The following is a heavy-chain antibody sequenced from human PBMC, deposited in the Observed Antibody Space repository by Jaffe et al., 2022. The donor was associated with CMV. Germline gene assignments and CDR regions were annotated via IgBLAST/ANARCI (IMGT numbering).Heavy chain of an antibody. J-gene: IGHJ5*02. Sequence: QLQLQESGPGLVKPSETLSLTCTVSGGSISSSSYYWGWIRQPPGKGLEWIGSIYYSGSTYYNPSLKSRVTISVDTSKNQFSLKLSSVTAADTAVYYCASYCSSTSCYPGLFDPWGQGTLVTVSS. CDR2: IYYSGST. CDR3: ASYCSSTSCYPGLFDP. D-gene: IGHD2-2*01. CDR1: GGSISSSSYY. V-gene: IGHV4-39*01.